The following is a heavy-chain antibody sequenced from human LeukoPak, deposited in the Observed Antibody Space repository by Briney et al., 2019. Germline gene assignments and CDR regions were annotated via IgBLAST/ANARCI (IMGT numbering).Heavy chain of an antibody. CDR1: GASISSYY. CDR3: ARGRTTFYFFDY. J-gene: IGHJ4*02. D-gene: IGHD2/OR15-2a*01. Sequence: SEPLSLTCTVSGASISSYYWSWTRQPPGKGLEWIGYIYYSGSTNYNPSLKSRVTISVDTSKNQFSLKLSSVTAADTAVYYCARGRTTFYFFDYWGQGTLVTVSS. CDR2: IYYSGST. V-gene: IGHV4-59*01.